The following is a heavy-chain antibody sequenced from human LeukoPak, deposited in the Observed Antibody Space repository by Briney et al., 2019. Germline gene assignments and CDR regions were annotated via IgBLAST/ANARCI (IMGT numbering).Heavy chain of an antibody. Sequence: SETLSHTRAVYGGSLSGYYWSWIPQPPGKGLEWIGEIKHSGSTNYNPSLKSRVTISVDTSKNQLSLKLSSVTAADTAVYYCARGGMGATDYWGQGTLVTVSS. CDR3: ARGGMGATDY. CDR1: GGSLSGYY. CDR2: IKHSGST. J-gene: IGHJ4*02. V-gene: IGHV4-34*01. D-gene: IGHD1-26*01.